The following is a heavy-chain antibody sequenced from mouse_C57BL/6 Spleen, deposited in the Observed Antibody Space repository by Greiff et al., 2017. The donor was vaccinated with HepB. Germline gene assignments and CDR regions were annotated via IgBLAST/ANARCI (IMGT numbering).Heavy chain of an antibody. Sequence: QVQLKQPGAELVKPGASVKLSCKASGYTFTSYWMHWVKQRPGQGLEWIGMIHPNSGSTNYNEKFKSKATLTVDTYSSTAYMQLSSLKSEDSAVYYCARKGDSNYAWFAYWGQGTLVTVSA. D-gene: IGHD2-5*01. CDR3: ARKGDSNYAWFAY. J-gene: IGHJ3*01. CDR2: IHPNSGST. V-gene: IGHV1-64*01. CDR1: GYTFTSYW.